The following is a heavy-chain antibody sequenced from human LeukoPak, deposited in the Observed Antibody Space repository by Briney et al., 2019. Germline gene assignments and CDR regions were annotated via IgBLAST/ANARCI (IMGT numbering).Heavy chain of an antibody. J-gene: IGHJ4*02. CDR2: INPNSGGT. D-gene: IGHD3-10*01. CDR3: ARETVRGLGRKTFDY. Sequence: ASVKVSCKASGYTFTGYYMHWVRQAPGQGLEWMGWINPNSGGTNYAQKFQGRVTMTRDTSISTAYMELSRLRSDDTAVYYCARETVRGLGRKTFDYWGQGTLVTVSS. V-gene: IGHV1-2*02. CDR1: GYTFTGYY.